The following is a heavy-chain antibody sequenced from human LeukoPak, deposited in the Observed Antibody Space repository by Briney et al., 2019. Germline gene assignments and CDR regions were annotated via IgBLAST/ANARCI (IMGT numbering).Heavy chain of an antibody. V-gene: IGHV3-64*01. CDR1: GFTFSTYA. CDR3: AKGILAD. Sequence: GGSLRLSCAASGFTFSTYAMHWVRQAPGKGLEYVSAISSNGGSTYYANSVKGRFTISRDNSKNTLYLQMGSLRAEDMAVYYCAKGILADWGQGTLVTVSS. CDR2: ISSNGGST. D-gene: IGHD6-13*01. J-gene: IGHJ4*02.